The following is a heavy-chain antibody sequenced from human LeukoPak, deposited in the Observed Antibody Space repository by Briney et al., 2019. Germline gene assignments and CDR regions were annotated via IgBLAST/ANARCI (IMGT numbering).Heavy chain of an antibody. CDR2: IYYIGNT. CDR3: ARRRGSIFGVVIHYYFDY. D-gene: IGHD3-3*01. CDR1: GDSISSTNYY. Sequence: SETLSLTCTVSGDSISSTNYYWGWLRQPPGKGLEWIGSIYYIGNTYYNPSLKSRVTISVDTSKNQFSLNLTSVTAADTAVYYCARRRGSIFGVVIHYYFDYWGQGTLVTVSS. V-gene: IGHV4-39*01. J-gene: IGHJ4*02.